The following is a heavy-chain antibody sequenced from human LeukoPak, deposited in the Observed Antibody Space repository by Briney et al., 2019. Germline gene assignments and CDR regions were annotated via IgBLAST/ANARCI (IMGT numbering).Heavy chain of an antibody. D-gene: IGHD3-22*01. J-gene: IGHJ3*02. CDR1: GGSISSGSYY. CDR2: IYTSGST. V-gene: IGHV4-61*02. Sequence: TLSLTCTVSGGSISSGSYYWSWIRQPAGKGLEWIGRIYTSGSTNYNPSLKSRVTISVDTSKNQFSLKLSSVTAADTAVYYCARERDYYDSSGYYPYAFDIWGQGTMVTVSS. CDR3: ARERDYYDSSGYYPYAFDI.